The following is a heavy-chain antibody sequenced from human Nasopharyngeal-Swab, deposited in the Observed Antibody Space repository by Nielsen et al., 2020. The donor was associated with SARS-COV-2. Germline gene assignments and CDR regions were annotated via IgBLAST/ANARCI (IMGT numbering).Heavy chain of an antibody. V-gene: IGHV3-7*05. CDR3: ARDSPYSSGWNYYYYYYYMDV. CDR2: IKQDGSEK. Sequence: VRQMPGKGLEWVANIKQDGSEKYYVDSVKGRFTISRDNAKNSLYLQMNSLRAEDTAVYYCARDSPYSSGWNYYYYYYYMDVWAKGPRSPSP. D-gene: IGHD6-19*01. J-gene: IGHJ6*03.